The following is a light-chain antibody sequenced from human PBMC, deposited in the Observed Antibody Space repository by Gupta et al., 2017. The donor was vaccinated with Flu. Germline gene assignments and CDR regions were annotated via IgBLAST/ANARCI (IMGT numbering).Light chain of an antibody. CDR3: QQRVSTQFT. Sequence: DIQMTQSPSSLSASIGDRVTITCRASQSISTYLNWYQQKPGKAPKVLIYAASSLQSGVPSRFSGGGSGTYFTLTISRLQPEDFATYYCQQRVSTQFTFGGGTKVAIK. CDR2: AAS. J-gene: IGKJ4*01. CDR1: QSISTY. V-gene: IGKV1-39*01.